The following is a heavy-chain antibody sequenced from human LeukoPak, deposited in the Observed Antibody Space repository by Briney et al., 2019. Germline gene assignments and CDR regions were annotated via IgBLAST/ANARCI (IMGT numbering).Heavy chain of an antibody. J-gene: IGHJ6*02. CDR2: IRSKANSYAT. CDR3: TSKGGYSYGSYYYGMDV. V-gene: IGHV3-73*01. CDR1: GFTFTSYW. D-gene: IGHD5-18*01. Sequence: PGGSLRLSCAASGFTFTSYWMHWVRQAPGKGLEWVGRIRSKANSYATAYAASVKGRFTISRDDSKNTAYLQMNSLKTEDTAVYYCTSKGGYSYGSYYYGMDVWGQGTTVTVSS.